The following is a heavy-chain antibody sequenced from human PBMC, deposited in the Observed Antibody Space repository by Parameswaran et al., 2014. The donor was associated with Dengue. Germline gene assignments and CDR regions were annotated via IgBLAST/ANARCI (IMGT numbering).Heavy chain of an antibody. J-gene: IGHJ4*02. D-gene: IGHD2-15*01. CDR3: ARDGCSGGSCYSGEVH. V-gene: IGHV4-59*01. CDR2: IYYSGST. Sequence: WIRQPPGKGLEWIGYIYYSGSTNYNPSLKSRVTISVDTSKNQFSLKLSSVTAADTAVYYCARDGCSGGSCYSGEVHWGQGTLVTVSS.